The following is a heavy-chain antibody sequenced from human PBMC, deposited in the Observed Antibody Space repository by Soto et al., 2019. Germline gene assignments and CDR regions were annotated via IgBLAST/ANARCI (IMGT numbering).Heavy chain of an antibody. Sequence: EVQLVESGGGLVKPGGSLRLSCAASGFTFSSYSMNWVRQAPGKGLEWVSSISSSSSYIYYADSVKGRFTISRDNAKNALYLQMNSLRAEDTAVYYCARVLPEGAVAGMIWCDPWGQGTLVTVSS. D-gene: IGHD6-19*01. CDR3: ARVLPEGAVAGMIWCDP. CDR1: GFTFSSYS. V-gene: IGHV3-21*01. J-gene: IGHJ5*02. CDR2: ISSSSSYI.